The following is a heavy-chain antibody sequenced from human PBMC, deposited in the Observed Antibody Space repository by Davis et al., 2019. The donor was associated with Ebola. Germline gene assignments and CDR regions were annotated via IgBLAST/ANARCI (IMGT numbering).Heavy chain of an antibody. V-gene: IGHV4-59*01. J-gene: IGHJ2*01. CDR1: GCSISSYY. CDR3: ARDFGGGNGAYFDP. D-gene: IGHD2-15*01. Sequence: PSETLSLTCTVPGCSISSYYWSWIRQPPGKGLEWIGYIYYSGSTNYNPSLKSRVTTPVDTSRNQFSLKLSSVTAADTAVYYCARDFGGGNGAYFDPWGRCTLVTVSS. CDR2: IYYSGST.